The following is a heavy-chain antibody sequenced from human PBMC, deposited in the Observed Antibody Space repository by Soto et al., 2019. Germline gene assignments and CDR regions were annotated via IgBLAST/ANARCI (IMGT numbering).Heavy chain of an antibody. CDR2: ISFDGSTK. D-gene: IGHD2-2*01. CDR3: ARSPGYCSTTRCYGRDFAMDV. J-gene: IGHJ6*02. CDR1: RFTFSNYA. Sequence: QVQLVEFGGGVVQPGRSLRLSCAASRFTFSNYAMHWVRQAPGKGLQWVALISFDGSTKYYADSVKGRFTISRDNSKNMLYLQMNSLRAEDTAVYYCARSPGYCSTTRCYGRDFAMDVWGQGTTVTVSS. V-gene: IGHV3-30-3*01.